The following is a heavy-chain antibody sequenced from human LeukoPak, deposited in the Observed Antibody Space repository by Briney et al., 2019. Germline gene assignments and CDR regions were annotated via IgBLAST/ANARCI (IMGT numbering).Heavy chain of an antibody. CDR1: GYTFTSYA. CDR2: INAGNGNT. D-gene: IGHD6-13*01. J-gene: IGHJ4*02. V-gene: IGHV1-3*01. Sequence: GASVKVSCKASGYTFTSYAMHWVRQAPGQRLEWMGWINAGNGNTKYSQKFQGRVTITRDTSASTAYMELSSLRSDDTAVYYCAREEAYDSSSWYYFDYWGQGTLVTVSS. CDR3: AREEAYDSSSWYYFDY.